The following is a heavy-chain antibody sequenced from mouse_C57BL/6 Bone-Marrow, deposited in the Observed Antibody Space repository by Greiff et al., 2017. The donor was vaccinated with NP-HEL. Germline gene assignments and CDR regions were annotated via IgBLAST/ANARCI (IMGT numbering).Heavy chain of an antibody. CDR2: IYWDDDK. CDR3: ARRDEDGSSSYAMDY. Sequence: LQQSGPGILQSSQTLSLTCSFSGFSLSTSGMGVSWIRQPSGKGLEWLAHIYWDDDKRYNPSLKSRLTISKDTSRNQVFLKITSADTADTATYYCARRDEDGSSSYAMDYWGQGTSVTVSS. V-gene: IGHV8-12*01. J-gene: IGHJ4*01. CDR1: GFSLSTSGMG. D-gene: IGHD1-1*01.